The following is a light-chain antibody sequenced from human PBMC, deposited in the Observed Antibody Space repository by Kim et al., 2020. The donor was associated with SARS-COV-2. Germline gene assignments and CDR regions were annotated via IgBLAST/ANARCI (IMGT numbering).Light chain of an antibody. Sequence: VALGQPVRITCQGDSPRSYYATWYQQKPGQAPILVIYGKNNRPSGIPDRFSGSSSGNTASLTITGTQAGDEADYYCNSRDSNDNVVFGGGTQLTVL. CDR1: SPRSYY. V-gene: IGLV3-19*01. J-gene: IGLJ2*01. CDR3: NSRDSNDNVV. CDR2: GKN.